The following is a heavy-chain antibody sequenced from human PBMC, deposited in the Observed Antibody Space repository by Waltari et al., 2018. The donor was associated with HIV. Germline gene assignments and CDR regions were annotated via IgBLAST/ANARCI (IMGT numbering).Heavy chain of an antibody. CDR1: ACAFRSLY. CDR2: ISSGGSTT. D-gene: IGHD3-16*02. J-gene: IGHJ6*02. V-gene: IGHV3-74*01. Sequence: VQLVESGGGSLQAGGSLRLSCAASACAFRSLYMSWVRQAPGKGLVWVSRISSGGSTTSYADSVKGRFTVSRDNARNTLYLQMNSLRAEDTAVYYCARYRPEVHYYNGMDVWGQGTTVTVSS. CDR3: ARYRPEVHYYNGMDV.